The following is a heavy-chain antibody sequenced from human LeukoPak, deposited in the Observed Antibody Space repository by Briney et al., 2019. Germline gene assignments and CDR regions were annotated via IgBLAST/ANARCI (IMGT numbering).Heavy chain of an antibody. D-gene: IGHD5-12*01. CDR3: ARAGMWLRFHWFDP. CDR2: IYYSGST. CDR1: GGSISSSSYY. V-gene: IGHV4-39*07. Sequence: SETLSLTCTVSGGSISSSSYYWGWIRQPPGKGLEWIGSIYYSGSTYYNPSLKSRVTISVDTSKNQFSLKLSSVTAADTAVYYRARAGMWLRFHWFDPWGQGTLVTVSS. J-gene: IGHJ5*02.